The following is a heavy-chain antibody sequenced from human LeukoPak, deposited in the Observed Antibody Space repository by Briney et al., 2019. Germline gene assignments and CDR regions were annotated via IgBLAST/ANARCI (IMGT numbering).Heavy chain of an antibody. CDR1: GFTFSSYG. J-gene: IGHJ4*02. CDR3: AKDSTIFGVVTPYFDY. Sequence: PGGSLRLSCAASGFTFSSYGMHWVRQAPGKGLEWVAVISYDGSNKYYADSVKGRFTISRDNSKNTLYLQMNSLRAEDTSVYYCAKDSTIFGVVTPYFDYWGQGTLVTVSS. D-gene: IGHD3-3*01. CDR2: ISYDGSNK. V-gene: IGHV3-30*18.